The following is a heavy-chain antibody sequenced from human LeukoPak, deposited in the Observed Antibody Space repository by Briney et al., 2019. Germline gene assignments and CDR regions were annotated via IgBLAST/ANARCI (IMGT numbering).Heavy chain of an antibody. CDR2: LDDSGST. V-gene: IGHV4-31*03. CDR3: ATYRAGDINWFDP. J-gene: IGHJ5*02. D-gene: IGHD2-21*01. CDR1: GGSIRTGGYY. Sequence: SETLSLTCTVSGGSIRTGGYYWSWIRQFPGKGLQWIGYLDDSGSTRYNPSLKSRVGISSDTSKNQFSLKLRSVTAADTAMYYCATYRAGDINWFDPWGQGILVTASS.